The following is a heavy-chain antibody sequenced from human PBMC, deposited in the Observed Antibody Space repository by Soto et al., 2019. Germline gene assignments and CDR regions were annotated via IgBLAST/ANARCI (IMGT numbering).Heavy chain of an antibody. J-gene: IGHJ3*02. V-gene: IGHV1-18*01. CDR1: GHTFSTYG. Sequence: QVQLVQSGPEVKKPGASVTVSCKASGHTFSTYGINWVRQAPGQGLEWMGWISPYNGNTNYAQKFQGRATMTTDTTTSTAYMELRSLRSDDTAVYYCARESQKRWLDFDAFDIWGQVTMVTVSS. D-gene: IGHD6-19*01. CDR3: ARESQKRWLDFDAFDI. CDR2: ISPYNGNT.